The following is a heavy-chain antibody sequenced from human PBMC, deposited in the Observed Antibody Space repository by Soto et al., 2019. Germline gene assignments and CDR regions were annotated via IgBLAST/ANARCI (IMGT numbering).Heavy chain of an antibody. CDR3: ARGHRGSYSSSPQYYYYYYGMDV. CDR1: GGTFSSYS. D-gene: IGHD6-6*01. Sequence: SVKVSCKASGGTFSSYSISWVLQAPGQGLEWMGGIIPIFGTANYAQKFQGRVTITADESTSTAYMELSSLRSEDTAVYYCARGHRGSYSSSPQYYYYYYGMDVWGQGTTVTVSS. V-gene: IGHV1-69*13. CDR2: IIPIFGTA. J-gene: IGHJ6*02.